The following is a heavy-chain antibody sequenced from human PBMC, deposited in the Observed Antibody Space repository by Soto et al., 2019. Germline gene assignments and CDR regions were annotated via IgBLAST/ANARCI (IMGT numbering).Heavy chain of an antibody. V-gene: IGHV5-51*01. J-gene: IGHJ6*02. D-gene: IGHD4-4*01. CDR3: ARSPPTDYSNYYYYYGMDV. Sequence: PGEFLKISCKGSGYSFTSYWSGWVRQMPGKGLEWMGIIYPGDSDTRYSPSFQGQVTISADKSISTAYLQWSSLKASDTAMYYCARSPPTDYSNYYYYYGMDVWGQGTTVTVSS. CDR2: IYPGDSDT. CDR1: GYSFTSYW.